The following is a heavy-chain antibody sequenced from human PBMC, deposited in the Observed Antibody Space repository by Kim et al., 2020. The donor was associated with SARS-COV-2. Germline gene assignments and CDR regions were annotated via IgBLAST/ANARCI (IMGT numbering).Heavy chain of an antibody. CDR3: ARVKGGYSGYAISYYYYYGMDV. CDR1: GFTFSDYY. V-gene: IGHV3-11*01. Sequence: GGSLRLSCAASGFTFSDYYMSWIRQAPGKGLEWVSYISSSGSTIYYADSVKGRFTISRDNAKNSLYLQMNSLRAEDTAVYYCARVKGGYSGYAISYYYYYGMDVWGQGTTVTVSS. D-gene: IGHD5-12*01. CDR2: ISSSGSTI. J-gene: IGHJ6*02.